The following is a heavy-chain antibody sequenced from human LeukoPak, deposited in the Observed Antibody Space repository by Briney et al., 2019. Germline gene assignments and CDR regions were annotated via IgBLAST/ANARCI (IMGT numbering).Heavy chain of an antibody. CDR3: ARMTTLSD. J-gene: IGHJ4*02. D-gene: IGHD3-16*01. Sequence: GGSLRLSCVASGFPFSSYWMTWVRQAPGKGLEWVANIKQDGSKKSYVDSVKGRFTISRDNAKNSLYLQMNSLRAEDTAVYYCARMTTLSDWGQGTLVTVSS. CDR2: IKQDGSKK. V-gene: IGHV3-7*01. CDR1: GFPFSSYW.